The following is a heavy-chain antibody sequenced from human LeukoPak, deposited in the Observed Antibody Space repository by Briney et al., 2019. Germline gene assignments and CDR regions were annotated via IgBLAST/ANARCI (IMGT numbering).Heavy chain of an antibody. D-gene: IGHD5-24*01. Sequence: PSETLSLTCAVYGGSFSGYYWSWIRQPPGKGLEWIGEINHNGSTNFNPSLKSRVTISVDTSKNQFSLKLSSVTAADTAVYYCARGMATPDYWGQGTLVTVSS. J-gene: IGHJ4*02. CDR1: GGSFSGYY. CDR2: INHNGST. V-gene: IGHV4-34*01. CDR3: ARGMATPDY.